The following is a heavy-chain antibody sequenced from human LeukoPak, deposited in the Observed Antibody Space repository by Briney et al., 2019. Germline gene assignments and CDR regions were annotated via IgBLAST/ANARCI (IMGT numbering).Heavy chain of an antibody. CDR1: GFTIDDYT. V-gene: IGHV3-43*01. D-gene: IGHD5-12*01. Sequence: GGSLRLSCAASGFTIDDYTMHWVRQAPGKGLEWVSLISWDGGSTYYADSVKGRFTISRDNSKNSLYLQMNSLRTEDTALYYCAKDIGYPYYYGMDVWGQGTTVTVSS. CDR3: AKDIGYPYYYGMDV. J-gene: IGHJ6*02. CDR2: ISWDGGST.